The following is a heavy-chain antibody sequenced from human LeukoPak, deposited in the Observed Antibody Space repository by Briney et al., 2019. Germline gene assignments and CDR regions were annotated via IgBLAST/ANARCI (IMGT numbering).Heavy chain of an antibody. CDR3: AKGGYCGATNCYIAY. J-gene: IGHJ4*02. CDR1: GFTFSSYW. D-gene: IGHD2-2*02. CDR2: INTDGSSL. V-gene: IGHV3-74*01. Sequence: GGSLRLSCAASGFTFSSYWMYWVRQAPGKGPVWVARINTDGSSLNYADSVKGRFTISRDNPKNTLYLQMNSLSAEDSAVYYCAKGGYCGATNCYIAYWGQGTLVTVSS.